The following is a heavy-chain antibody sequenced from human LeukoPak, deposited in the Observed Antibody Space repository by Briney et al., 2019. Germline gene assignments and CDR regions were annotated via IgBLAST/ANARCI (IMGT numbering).Heavy chain of an antibody. CDR2: IYYSGST. J-gene: IGHJ5*02. CDR1: GGSITSYY. CDR3: ARAWSIAAARPNWFDP. Sequence: SETLSLTCTVSGGSITSYYWAWLRQPPGKGLEWIGYIYYSGSTNYNPSLKSRVTISVDTSKNQFSLKLSSVTAADTAVYYCARAWSIAAARPNWFDPWGQGTLVTVSS. D-gene: IGHD6-13*01. V-gene: IGHV4-59*01.